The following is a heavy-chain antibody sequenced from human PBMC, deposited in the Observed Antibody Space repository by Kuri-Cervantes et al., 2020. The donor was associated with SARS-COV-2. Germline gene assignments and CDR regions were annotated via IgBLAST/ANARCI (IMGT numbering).Heavy chain of an antibody. CDR2: IYYSGST. Sequence: ESLKISCAVYGGSFSGYYWSWIRQPPGKGLEWIGSIYYSGSTYYNPSLKSRVTISVDTSKNQFSLKLSSVTAADTAVYYCARHLIALVVVVPAAELFDYWGQGTLVTVSS. D-gene: IGHD2-2*01. J-gene: IGHJ4*02. CDR1: GGSFSGYY. V-gene: IGHV4-34*01. CDR3: ARHLIALVVVVPAAELFDY.